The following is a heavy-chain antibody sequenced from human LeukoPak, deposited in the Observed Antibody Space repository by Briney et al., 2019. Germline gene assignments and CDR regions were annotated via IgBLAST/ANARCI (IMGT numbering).Heavy chain of an antibody. V-gene: IGHV4-39*01. CDR3: VRRVRYFGQNDY. J-gene: IGHJ4*02. CDR1: GGSISSSSYY. Sequence: KPSETLSLTCTVSGGSISSSSYYWGWIRQPPGKGLEWIGSIYYSGSTYYNPSLKSRVTISVDTSKNQFSLKLSSVTAADTAVYYCVRRVRYFGQNDYWGQGTLVTVSS. CDR2: IYYSGST. D-gene: IGHD3-9*01.